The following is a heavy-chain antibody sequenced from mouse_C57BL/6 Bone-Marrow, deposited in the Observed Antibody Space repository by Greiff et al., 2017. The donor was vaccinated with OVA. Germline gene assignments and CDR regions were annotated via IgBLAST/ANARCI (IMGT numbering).Heavy chain of an antibody. Sequence: EVQLQESGTVLARPGASVKMSCKTSGYTFTSYWMHWVKQRPGQGLEWIGAIYPGNSDTSYNQKFKGKAKLTAVTSASTAYMELSSLTNEDSAVYYSTIYYDYDGFAYWGQGTLVTVSA. D-gene: IGHD2-4*01. CDR1: GYTFTSYW. J-gene: IGHJ3*01. CDR2: IYPGNSDT. CDR3: TIYYDYDGFAY. V-gene: IGHV1-5*01.